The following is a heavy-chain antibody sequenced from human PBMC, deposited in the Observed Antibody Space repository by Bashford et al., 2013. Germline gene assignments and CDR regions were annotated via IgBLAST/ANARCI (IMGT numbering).Heavy chain of an antibody. D-gene: IGHD6-13*01. J-gene: IGHJ6*02. Sequence: LRLSCAASGFTFDDYAMHWVRQPPGKGLEWVSGISWNSGSIAYADSVKGRFTISRDNAKNSLYLQMNSLRPEDTALYYCAKLSAPTGTLYYYYGMDLWGQGTTVTVSS. V-gene: IGHV3-9*01. CDR1: GFTFDDYA. CDR2: ISWNSGSI. CDR3: AKLSAPTGTLYYYYGMDL.